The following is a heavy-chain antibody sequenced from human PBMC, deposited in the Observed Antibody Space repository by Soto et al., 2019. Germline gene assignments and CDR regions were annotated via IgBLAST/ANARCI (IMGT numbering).Heavy chain of an antibody. J-gene: IGHJ4*02. CDR3: AKDHDEDFGYDLDYFDY. Sequence: PGGSLRLSCAASGFTFDNYAMHWVRQAPGKGLEWVSGISWSSVTFGYADSVKGRFTISRDNAKNSLYLQMNSLRAEDTAFYYCAKDHDEDFGYDLDYFDYWGQGTLVTVSS. CDR2: ISWSSVTF. D-gene: IGHD5-12*01. CDR1: GFTFDNYA. V-gene: IGHV3-9*01.